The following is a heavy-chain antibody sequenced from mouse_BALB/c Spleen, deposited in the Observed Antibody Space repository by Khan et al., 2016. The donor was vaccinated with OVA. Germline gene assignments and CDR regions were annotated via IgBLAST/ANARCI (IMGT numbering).Heavy chain of an antibody. Sequence: EVQLLETGGGLVQFGGSRGLSCEGSGFTFSGFWMSWVRQTPWKTLEWIGDINSDGSVINYAPSIKDRFTIFRDNDKSTLYLQMSNVRSEDTATYFCMIYAMDYWGQGTSVTVSS. CDR2: INSDGSVI. CDR1: GFTFSGFW. CDR3: MIYAMDY. V-gene: IGHV11-2*02. J-gene: IGHJ4*01.